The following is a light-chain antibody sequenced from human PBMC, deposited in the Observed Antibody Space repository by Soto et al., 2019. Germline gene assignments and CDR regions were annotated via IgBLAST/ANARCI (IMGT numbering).Light chain of an antibody. CDR2: DVS. V-gene: IGLV2-14*03. CDR1: SSDVGGYNY. Sequence: QSALTQAASVSGSPGQSITISCTGTSSDVGGYNYVSWYQQHPGKAPKLMIYDVSNRPSGVSNRFSGSKSGNTASLTISGLQAEDEADYYCSSYTSTSTPGVFGGGTKVTVL. CDR3: SSYTSTSTPGV. J-gene: IGLJ2*01.